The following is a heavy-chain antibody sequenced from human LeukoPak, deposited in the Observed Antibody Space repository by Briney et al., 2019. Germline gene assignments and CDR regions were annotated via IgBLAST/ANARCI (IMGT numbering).Heavy chain of an antibody. CDR3: ARTYCSSTSCYASHAFDI. J-gene: IGHJ3*02. D-gene: IGHD2-2*01. Sequence: ASVKVSCKASGYTFTGYYMHWVRQAPEQGLEWMGWINPNSGGTNYAQKFQGRVTMTRDTSISTAYMELGRLRSDDTAVYYCARTYCSSTSCYASHAFDIWGQGTMVTVST. CDR1: GYTFTGYY. CDR2: INPNSGGT. V-gene: IGHV1-2*02.